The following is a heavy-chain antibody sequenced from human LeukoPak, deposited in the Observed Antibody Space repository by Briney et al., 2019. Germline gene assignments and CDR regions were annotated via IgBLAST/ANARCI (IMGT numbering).Heavy chain of an antibody. Sequence: PGGSLRLSCAASGFTVSSNYMSWVRQAPGKGLEWVSVIYSGGSTYYADSVKGRLTISRDNSKNTLYLQMNSLRAEDTAVYYCARDALYSGEFDYWGQGTLVTVSS. J-gene: IGHJ4*02. D-gene: IGHD3-10*01. V-gene: IGHV3-66*01. CDR2: IYSGGST. CDR3: ARDALYSGEFDY. CDR1: GFTVSSNY.